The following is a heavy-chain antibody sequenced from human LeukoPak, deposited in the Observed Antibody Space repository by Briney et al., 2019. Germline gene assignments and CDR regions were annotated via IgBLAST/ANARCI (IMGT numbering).Heavy chain of an antibody. Sequence: ASVKVSCKASGYTFTSYGISWVRQAPGQGLEWMGWISAYNGNTNYAQKLQGRVTMTTDTSTSTAYMELRSLRSDDTAVYYCAREADTAATYSYYGMDVWGQGTTVTVSS. J-gene: IGHJ6*02. CDR2: ISAYNGNT. CDR1: GYTFTSYG. CDR3: AREADTAATYSYYGMDV. V-gene: IGHV1-18*01. D-gene: IGHD5-18*01.